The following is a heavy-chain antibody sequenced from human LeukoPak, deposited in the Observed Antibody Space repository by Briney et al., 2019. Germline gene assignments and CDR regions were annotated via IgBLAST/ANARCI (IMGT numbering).Heavy chain of an antibody. CDR3: ARAGSSSLGGYYYYYMDV. D-gene: IGHD6-6*01. Sequence: SHTLSLTCAISGDSVSSNSAAWNWIRQSPSRGLEWLGRTYYRSKWYNDYAVSVKSRITINPDTSKNQFSLQLNSVTPEDTAVYYCARAGSSSLGGYYYYYMDVWGKGTTVTDSS. V-gene: IGHV6-1*01. J-gene: IGHJ6*03. CDR1: GDSVSSNSAA. CDR2: TYYRSKWYN.